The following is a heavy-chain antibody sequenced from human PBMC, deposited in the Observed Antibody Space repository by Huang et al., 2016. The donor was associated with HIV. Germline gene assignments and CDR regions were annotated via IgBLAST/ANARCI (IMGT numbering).Heavy chain of an antibody. D-gene: IGHD1-26*01. CDR1: GYNFIDYY. J-gene: IGHJ1*01. Sequence: QVQLVQSDAEVKRPGASVRVSCKTSGYNFIDYYMQWVRQAPGQGLEWMGWINPHSGGTDYAQKCQDRVTMTRDTSINTTYMELNRLTSDDTAVYYCARGGSYHDEYFQHWGQGTLVTVSS. V-gene: IGHV1-2*02. CDR3: ARGGSYHDEYFQH. CDR2: INPHSGGT.